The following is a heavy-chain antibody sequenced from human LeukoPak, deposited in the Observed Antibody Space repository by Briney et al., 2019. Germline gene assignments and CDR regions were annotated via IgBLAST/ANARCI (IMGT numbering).Heavy chain of an antibody. Sequence: GGSLRLSCAASGFTFSSYAMHWVRQAPGKGLEWVAVISFDGRVKYYGDSVKGRFTISRDNSKNTVYLEMNSLRDEDTAVYYCAKEYGSDNWFFDLWGRGTLVTVSA. CDR2: ISFDGRVK. CDR1: GFTFSSYA. D-gene: IGHD2-15*01. V-gene: IGHV3-30*04. J-gene: IGHJ2*01. CDR3: AKEYGSDNWFFDL.